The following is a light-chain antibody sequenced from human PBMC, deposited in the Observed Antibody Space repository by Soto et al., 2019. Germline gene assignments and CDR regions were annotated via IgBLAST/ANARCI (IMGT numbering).Light chain of an antibody. Sequence: EIVFTHSPAILSMSPGERATLSCRASQSVSSYFAWYQQKPGQAPRLLIYDASNRATGVPARFSGSGSGTDFTLTISSLEPEDFAVYYCQQRRYWPVTFGQGTKV. CDR2: DAS. CDR1: QSVSSY. V-gene: IGKV3-11*01. J-gene: IGKJ1*01. CDR3: QQRRYWPVT.